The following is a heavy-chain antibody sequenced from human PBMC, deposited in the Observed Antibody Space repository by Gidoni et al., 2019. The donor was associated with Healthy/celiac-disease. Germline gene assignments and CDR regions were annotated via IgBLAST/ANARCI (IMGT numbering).Heavy chain of an antibody. J-gene: IGHJ6*02. CDR3: AKWGGSAAAGPTYYYYYGMDV. Sequence: EVQLLESGGGLVQPGGSLRLSCAASGFTFSSYAMSWVRQAPGKGLEWVSAISGSGGSTSYADSVKGRFTISRDNSKNTLYLQMNSLRAEDTAVYYCAKWGGSAAAGPTYYYYYGMDVWGQGTTVTVSS. CDR1: GFTFSSYA. CDR2: ISGSGGST. V-gene: IGHV3-23*01. D-gene: IGHD6-13*01.